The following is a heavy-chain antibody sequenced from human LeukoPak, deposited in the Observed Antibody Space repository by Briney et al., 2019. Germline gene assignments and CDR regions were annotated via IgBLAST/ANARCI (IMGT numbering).Heavy chain of an antibody. CDR3: AKDAMATATYFDY. V-gene: IGHV3-23*01. Sequence: GGSLRLSCATSGFTFSSYAMSWVRQAPGKGLEWVSGLSGSGGDTDYADSVKGRFTISRDNSRNTLYLQMNSLRSEDTAVYYCAKDAMATATYFDYWGQGSLVTVSS. CDR1: GFTFSSYA. D-gene: IGHD5-24*01. CDR2: LSGSGGDT. J-gene: IGHJ4*02.